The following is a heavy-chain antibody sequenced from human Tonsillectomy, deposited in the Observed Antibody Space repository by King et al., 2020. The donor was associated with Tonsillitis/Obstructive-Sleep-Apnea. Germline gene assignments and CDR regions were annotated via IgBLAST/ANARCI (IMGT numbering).Heavy chain of an antibody. CDR1: GFTVSSNY. J-gene: IGHJ3*02. CDR2: IYSGGST. D-gene: IGHD3-22*01. Sequence: QLVQSGGGLIQPGGSLRLSCAASGFTVSSNYMSWVRQAPGKGLEWVSVIYSGGSTYYADSVKGRFTISRDNSKNTLYLQMNSLRAEDTAVYYSASRPYYDSSGYFDAFDIWGQGTMVTVSS. V-gene: IGHV3-53*01. CDR3: ASRPYYDSSGYFDAFDI.